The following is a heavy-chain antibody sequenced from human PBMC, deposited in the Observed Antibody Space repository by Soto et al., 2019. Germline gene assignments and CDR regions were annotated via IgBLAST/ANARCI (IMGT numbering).Heavy chain of an antibody. V-gene: IGHV4-59*01. D-gene: IGHD3-10*01. CDR3: ARAVYGFGELVWFDP. Sequence: SETLSLTCTVSGGSISSYYWRWIRQPPGKGLEWIGYIYYSGSTNYNPSLRSRVTISVDTSKNQFSLKLSSVTAADTAVYYCARAVYGFGELVWFDPWGQGTLVTVSS. J-gene: IGHJ5*02. CDR1: GGSISSYY. CDR2: IYYSGST.